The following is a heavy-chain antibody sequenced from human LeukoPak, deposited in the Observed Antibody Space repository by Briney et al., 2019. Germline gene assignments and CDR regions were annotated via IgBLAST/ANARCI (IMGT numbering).Heavy chain of an antibody. Sequence: GASVKVSCKASGYTFTGYYMHWVRQAPGQGLEWMGWINPNSGSTNYAQKFQGRVTMTRDTSISTAYMELSRLRSDDTAVYYCARDRMFGTAMVLYYFDYWGQGTLVTVSS. J-gene: IGHJ4*02. CDR3: ARDRMFGTAMVLYYFDY. D-gene: IGHD5-18*01. CDR2: INPNSGST. V-gene: IGHV1-2*02. CDR1: GYTFTGYY.